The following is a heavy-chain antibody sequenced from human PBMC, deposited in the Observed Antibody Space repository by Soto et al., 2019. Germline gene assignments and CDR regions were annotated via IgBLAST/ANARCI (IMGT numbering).Heavy chain of an antibody. V-gene: IGHV3-74*01. D-gene: IGHD1-1*01. J-gene: IGHJ4*02. CDR3: VRDNNWSVDY. Sequence: EVQLVESGGGLVQPGGSLRLSCAASGFIFSSHWMHWVRQAPGKGLVGVSHIGPDGSNIWEADSVQGRFTISRDNARNRLYLQMNSLRDEDTAIFYCVRDNNWSVDYWGQGILVTVSS. CDR1: GFIFSSHW. CDR2: IGPDGSNI.